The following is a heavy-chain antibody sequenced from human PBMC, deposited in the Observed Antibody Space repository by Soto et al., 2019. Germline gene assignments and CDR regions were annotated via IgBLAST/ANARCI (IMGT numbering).Heavy chain of an antibody. CDR2: ISAYNGNT. Sequence: QVQLVQSGGEVKKPGASVKVSCKATGYTFTSFGISWVRQAPGQGLEWMGWISAYNGNTNYAQKLQGRVTMTTDISTSTAYMELRSLTSDDTAVYYCARDRSMYYGMDVWGQGTTVTVSS. V-gene: IGHV1-18*01. D-gene: IGHD2-8*01. CDR3: ARDRSMYYGMDV. J-gene: IGHJ6*02. CDR1: GYTFTSFG.